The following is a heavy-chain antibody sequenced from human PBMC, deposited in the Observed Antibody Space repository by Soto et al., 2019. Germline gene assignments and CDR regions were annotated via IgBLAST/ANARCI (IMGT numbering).Heavy chain of an antibody. Sequence: EVQLVESGGGLVQPGGSLRLSCAASGFTFRSSYMSWFRQAPGKGLEWVSLIYSGGSTYYADSVKGRFTFSRDNSNNTLYLQMNSLRAEDTAVYYCARSLLWFGELRYWGQGTLVTVSS. J-gene: IGHJ4*02. CDR1: GFTFRSSY. D-gene: IGHD3-10*01. CDR2: IYSGGST. V-gene: IGHV3-66*01. CDR3: ARSLLWFGELRY.